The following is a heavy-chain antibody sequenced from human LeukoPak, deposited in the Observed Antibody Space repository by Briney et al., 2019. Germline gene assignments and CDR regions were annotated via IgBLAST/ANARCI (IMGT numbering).Heavy chain of an antibody. CDR3: ARDHGVVPAAVVY. J-gene: IGHJ4*02. Sequence: GGSLRLSCAASGFTFSSYAMHWVRQAPGKGLEWVAVISYDGSNKYYADSVKGRFTISRDNSKNTLYLQMNSLRAEDTAVYYCARDHGVVPAAVVYWGQGTLVTVSS. CDR2: ISYDGSNK. D-gene: IGHD2-2*01. V-gene: IGHV3-30*04. CDR1: GFTFSSYA.